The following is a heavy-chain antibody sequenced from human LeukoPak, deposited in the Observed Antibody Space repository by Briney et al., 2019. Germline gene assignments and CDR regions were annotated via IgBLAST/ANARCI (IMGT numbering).Heavy chain of an antibody. V-gene: IGHV1-2*02. Sequence: ASVKVSCKASGYTFTGYYMHWVRQAPGQGLEWMGWINPNSGGTNYAQKFQGRVTMTRDTSISTAYMELSRLRSDDTAVYYCARAYYYDSSGYLLVGYYYGMDVWGQGTTVTVSS. CDR3: ARAYYYDSSGYLLVGYYYGMDV. D-gene: IGHD3-22*01. CDR2: INPNSGGT. CDR1: GYTFTGYY. J-gene: IGHJ6*02.